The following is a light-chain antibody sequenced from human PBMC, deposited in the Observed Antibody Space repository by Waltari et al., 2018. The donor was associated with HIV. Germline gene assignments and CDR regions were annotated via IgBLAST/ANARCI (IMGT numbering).Light chain of an antibody. CDR1: TSNIGAGYD. CDR2: GNT. V-gene: IGLV1-40*01. J-gene: IGLJ2*01. Sequence: QSVLTQPPSVSGAPGQRVTISCTGNTSNIGAGYDVHWYQQLPGTAPKLLIYGNTNRPSGVPDRFSGSTSGTSASLAITVLQADDEADFYCQSYDSSLSGVIFGGGTKLTVL. CDR3: QSYDSSLSGVI.